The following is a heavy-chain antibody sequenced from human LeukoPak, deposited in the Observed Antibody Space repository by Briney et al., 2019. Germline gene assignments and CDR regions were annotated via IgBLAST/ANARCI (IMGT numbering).Heavy chain of an antibody. J-gene: IGHJ3*02. Sequence: SVEVSCKASGGTFSSYAISWVRQAPGQGLEWMGRIIPILGIANYAQNFQGRVTITADKSTSTAYMELSGLRSEDTAVYYCARRGYCSGGSCSKDAFDIWGQGTMVTVST. D-gene: IGHD2-15*01. V-gene: IGHV1-69*04. CDR3: ARRGYCSGGSCSKDAFDI. CDR1: GGTFSSYA. CDR2: IIPILGIA.